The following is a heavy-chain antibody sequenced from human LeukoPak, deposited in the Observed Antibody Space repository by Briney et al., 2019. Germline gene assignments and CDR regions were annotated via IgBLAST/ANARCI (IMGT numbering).Heavy chain of an antibody. CDR2: IYYSGST. CDR1: GGSISSSSYY. CDR3: ARDPEDTAMVNNWFDP. Sequence: SETLSLTCTVSGGSISSSSYYWGWIRQPPGKGLEWIGSIYYSGSTYYNPSLKSRVTISVDTPKNQFSPKLSSVTAADTAVYYCARDPEDTAMVNNWFDPWGQGTLVTVSS. V-gene: IGHV4-39*02. D-gene: IGHD5-18*01. J-gene: IGHJ5*02.